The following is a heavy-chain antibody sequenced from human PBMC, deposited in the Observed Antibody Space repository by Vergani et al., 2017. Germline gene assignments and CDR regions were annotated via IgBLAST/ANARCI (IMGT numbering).Heavy chain of an antibody. CDR3: AKYRSHPYMAWWFDP. CDR1: GASISSGPYY. J-gene: IGHJ5*02. CDR2: IYSRGSS. V-gene: IGHV4-61*02. D-gene: IGHD5-24*01. Sequence: QVALQESGPGLVRPSETLTLTCSVSGASISSGPYYWNWIRQPAGKGLEWIGRIYSRGSSTYHPSLESRVSISMDASKNQFSLTLTSVTAADTAVYYCAKYRSHPYMAWWFDPWGQGTLVTVSS.